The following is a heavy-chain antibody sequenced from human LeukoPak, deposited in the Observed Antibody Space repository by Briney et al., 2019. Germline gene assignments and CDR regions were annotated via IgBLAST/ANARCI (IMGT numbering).Heavy chain of an antibody. V-gene: IGHV3-74*01. CDR2: INGDGSSI. Sequence: GGSLRLSCAASGLTFRNYWMHWVRQPPGKGLEWVSRINGDGSSITSVDSVKGRFTISRDNAKNTLHLQMNSLRVEDTAVYYCARGTERLPRSAFDIWGQGTLVTVSS. D-gene: IGHD5-18*01. J-gene: IGHJ3*02. CDR1: GLTFRNYW. CDR3: ARGTERLPRSAFDI.